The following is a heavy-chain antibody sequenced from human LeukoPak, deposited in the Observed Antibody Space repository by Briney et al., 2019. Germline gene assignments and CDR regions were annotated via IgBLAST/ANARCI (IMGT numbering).Heavy chain of an antibody. V-gene: IGHV3-11*05. CDR3: AREEMATPHDAFDI. D-gene: IGHD5-24*01. CDR1: GFTFSDYY. CDR2: ISSSSSYT. Sequence: GGSLRLSCAASGFTFSDYYMSWIRQAPGKGLEWVSYISSSSSYTNYADYVKGRFTISRDNAKNSLYLQMNSLRADDTAVYYCAREEMATPHDAFDIWGQGTMVTVSS. J-gene: IGHJ3*02.